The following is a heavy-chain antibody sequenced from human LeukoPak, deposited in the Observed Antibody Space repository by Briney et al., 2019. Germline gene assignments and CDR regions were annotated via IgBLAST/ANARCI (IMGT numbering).Heavy chain of an antibody. CDR2: IYHSGST. J-gene: IGHJ4*02. CDR3: ARGGWFGEVAPYYFDY. Sequence: SETLSLTCAVYGGSFSGYYWSWIRQPPGKGLEWIGEIYHSGSTNYNPSLKSRVTISVDKSKNQFSLKLSSVTAADTAVYYCARGGWFGEVAPYYFDYWGQGTLVTVSS. CDR1: GGSFSGYY. V-gene: IGHV4-34*01. D-gene: IGHD3-10*01.